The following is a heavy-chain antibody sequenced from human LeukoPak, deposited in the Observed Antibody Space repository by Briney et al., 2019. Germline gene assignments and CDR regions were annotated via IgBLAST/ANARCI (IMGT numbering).Heavy chain of an antibody. CDR3: ASDYYDGSGSGY. CDR2: IYTSGST. J-gene: IGHJ4*02. D-gene: IGHD3-22*01. CDR1: GGSISSYY. V-gene: IGHV4-4*09. Sequence: NPSETLSLTCTVSGGSISSYYWSWIRQPPGKGLEWIGYIYTSGSTNYNPSLKSRVTISVDTSKNQFSLKLSSVTAADTAVYYCASDYYDGSGSGYWGQGTLVTVSS.